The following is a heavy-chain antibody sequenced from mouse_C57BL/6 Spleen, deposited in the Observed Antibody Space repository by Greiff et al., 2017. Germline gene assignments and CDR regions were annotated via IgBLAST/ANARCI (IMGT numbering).Heavy chain of an antibody. CDR3: AKAPLDY. CDR1: GYTFTDYY. J-gene: IGHJ4*01. V-gene: IGHV1-26*01. Sequence: EVQLQQSGPELVKPGASVKISCKASGYTFTDYYMNWVKQSHGKSLEWIGDINPNNGGTSYNQKFKGKATLTVDKSYSTAYMDLRSLTSEDSAVYYCAKAPLDYWGQGTSVTVSS. CDR2: INPNNGGT.